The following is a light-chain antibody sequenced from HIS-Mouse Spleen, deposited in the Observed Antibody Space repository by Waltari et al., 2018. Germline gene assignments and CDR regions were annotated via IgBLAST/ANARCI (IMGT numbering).Light chain of an antibody. CDR1: SRDVGGYNF. V-gene: IGLV2-14*03. J-gene: IGLJ1*01. CDR2: DGS. Sequence: QTSPTQPAAVSGSPGQSNTISCTGSSRDVGGYNFVSRYQQHPGKAPKLMIYDGSNSPSRVSTRMPGSKSSKTASLHNSGLHAEEEADYYCSAYASSSTDFFGTGSKVTVL. CDR3: SAYASSSTDF.